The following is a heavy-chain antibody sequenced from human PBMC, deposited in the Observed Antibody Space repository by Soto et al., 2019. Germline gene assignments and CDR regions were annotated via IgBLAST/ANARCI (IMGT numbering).Heavy chain of an antibody. CDR1: GGTFSSYA. CDR2: IIPIFGTA. Sequence: QVQLVQSGAEVKKPGSSVKVSCKASGGTFSSYAISWVRQAPGQGLEWMGGIIPIFGTATYAQKFQGRVTITADESTSTAYRELSSLRSEDTAVYYCAIDQRFFGIAAAGTSYAQAGDAFDIWGQGTMVAVSS. CDR3: AIDQRFFGIAAAGTSYAQAGDAFDI. J-gene: IGHJ3*02. D-gene: IGHD6-13*01. V-gene: IGHV1-69*01.